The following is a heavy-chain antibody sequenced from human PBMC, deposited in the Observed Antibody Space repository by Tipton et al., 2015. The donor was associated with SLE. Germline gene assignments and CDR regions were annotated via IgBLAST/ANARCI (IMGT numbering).Heavy chain of an antibody. V-gene: IGHV4-59*01. Sequence: TLSLTCTVSGGSISSYYWRWIRQPPGKGLEWIGYIYYSGSTNYNPSLKSRVTISVDTSKNQFSLKLSSVTAADTAVYYCARDISRYCSGGSCYSRPVYFDYWGQGTLVTVSS. CDR3: ARDISRYCSGGSCYSRPVYFDY. CDR1: GGSISSYY. CDR2: IYYSGST. J-gene: IGHJ4*02. D-gene: IGHD2-15*01.